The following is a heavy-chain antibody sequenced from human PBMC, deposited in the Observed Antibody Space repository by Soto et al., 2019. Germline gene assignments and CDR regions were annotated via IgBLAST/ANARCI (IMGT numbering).Heavy chain of an antibody. V-gene: IGHV3-11*06. J-gene: IGHJ4*02. CDR2: ISSSSSYT. CDR1: GFTFSDYY. Sequence: QVQLVESGGGLVKPGGSLRLSCAASGFTFSDYYMSWIRQAPGKGLEWVSYISSSSSYTNYADSVKGRFTISRDNAKNSLYLQMNSLRAEDTAVYYCARDAYYYDSSGSYDYWGQGTLVTVSS. CDR3: ARDAYYYDSSGSYDY. D-gene: IGHD3-22*01.